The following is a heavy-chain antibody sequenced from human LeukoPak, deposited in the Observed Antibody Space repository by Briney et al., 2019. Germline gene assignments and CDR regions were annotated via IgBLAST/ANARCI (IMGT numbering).Heavy chain of an antibody. V-gene: IGHV3-33*01. CDR2: IWYDGSNK. CDR1: GFTFSSYG. CDR3: ATSIVGVDASDI. D-gene: IGHD1-26*01. J-gene: IGHJ3*02. Sequence: GGSLRLSCAASGFTFSSYGMHWVRQAPGKGLERVAVIWYDGSNKYYADSVKGRFTISRDNSKNTLYLQMNSLRAEDTAVYYCATSIVGVDASDIWGQGTMVTVSS.